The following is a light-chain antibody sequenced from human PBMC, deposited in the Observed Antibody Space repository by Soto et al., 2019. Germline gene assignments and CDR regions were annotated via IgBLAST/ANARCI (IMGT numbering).Light chain of an antibody. J-gene: IGKJ5*01. Sequence: EIVMTQSPATLSVSPGERATLSCRASQSVTSNLAWYQQKRGQAPRLLIFGASTRATGIPARFSGSESGTDFTLTITRLEPEDSAVYFCQQYTGPPTTFGQGTRLEIK. CDR1: QSVTSN. V-gene: IGKV3-15*01. CDR2: GAS. CDR3: QQYTGPPTT.